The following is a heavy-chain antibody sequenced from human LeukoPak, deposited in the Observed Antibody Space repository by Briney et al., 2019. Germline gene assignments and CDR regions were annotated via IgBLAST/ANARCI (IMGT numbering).Heavy chain of an antibody. V-gene: IGHV6-1*01. D-gene: IGHD5-24*01. CDR2: TYYRRSKWYN. J-gene: IGHJ6*02. CDR3: ARDRIEMATIMDYYYGMDV. CDR1: GDSVSSNSAA. Sequence: SQTLSLTCAIAGDSVSSNSAAWNWIRQSPSGGLEWLARTYYRRSKWYNDYTVSVKSRITINPDTSRNQFSLQLNSVTPEDTAVYYCARDRIEMATIMDYYYGMDVWGQGTTVTVSS.